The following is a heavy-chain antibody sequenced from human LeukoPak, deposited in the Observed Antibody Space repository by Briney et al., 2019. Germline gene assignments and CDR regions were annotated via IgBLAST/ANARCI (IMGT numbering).Heavy chain of an antibody. CDR3: ATAEWDYLYFDS. Sequence: PSETLSLTCTVSGGSVSRGGYYWSWIRQHPGKGLAWIGYTSYSGGTYYTPSLMSRITMSVDRSQNQFSLKMRDVTAADTAVYFCATAEWDYLYFDSWGQGALVAVSS. CDR2: TSYSGGT. CDR1: GGSVSRGGYY. V-gene: IGHV4-31*03. D-gene: IGHD2/OR15-2a*01. J-gene: IGHJ4*02.